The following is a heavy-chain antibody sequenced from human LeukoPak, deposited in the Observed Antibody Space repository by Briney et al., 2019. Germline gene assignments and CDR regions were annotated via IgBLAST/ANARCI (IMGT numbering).Heavy chain of an antibody. V-gene: IGHV3-30-3*02. J-gene: IGHJ4*02. D-gene: IGHD4-17*01. CDR2: ISYDGSNK. CDR1: GFTFSNYA. CDR3: AKFKMTTLNPFDW. Sequence: GRSLRLSCAASGFTFSNYAMHWVRQAPGKGLEWVAVISYDGSNKYYADSVKGRFTVSRDNTKNTLYLQINSLRPEDTAVYYCAKFKMTTLNPFDWWGQGTLVTVSS.